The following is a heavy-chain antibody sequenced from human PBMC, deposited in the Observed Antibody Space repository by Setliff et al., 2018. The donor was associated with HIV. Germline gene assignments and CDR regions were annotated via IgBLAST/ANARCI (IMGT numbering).Heavy chain of an antibody. CDR2: IRSKVDGGAA. J-gene: IGHJ4*02. CDR1: GFTFSNAW. Sequence: PGGSLRLSCAASGFTFSNAWMNWVRQAPGKGLEWVGRIRSKVDGGAADYAAPVKGRFTISRDDSKNTLYLQMSSLKTEDTAVYYCAKVHAYYYDSSGSDYWGQGTLVTVSS. D-gene: IGHD3-22*01. V-gene: IGHV3-15*05. CDR3: AKVHAYYYDSSGSDY.